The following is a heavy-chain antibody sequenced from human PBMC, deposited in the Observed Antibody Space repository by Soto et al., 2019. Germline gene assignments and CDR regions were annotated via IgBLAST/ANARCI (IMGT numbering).Heavy chain of an antibody. Sequence: PGGSLRLSCAASGFTFSSYAMSWVRQAPGKGLEWVSAISGSGGSTYYADSVKGRFTISRDNSKNTLYLQMNSLRAEDTAVYYCAQEYCSGGSCYPGWFDPWGQGTLVTVSS. V-gene: IGHV3-23*01. CDR2: ISGSGGST. CDR3: AQEYCSGGSCYPGWFDP. J-gene: IGHJ5*02. D-gene: IGHD2-15*01. CDR1: GFTFSSYA.